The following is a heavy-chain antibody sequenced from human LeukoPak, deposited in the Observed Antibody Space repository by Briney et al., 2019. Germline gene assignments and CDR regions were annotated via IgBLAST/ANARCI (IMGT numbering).Heavy chain of an antibody. D-gene: IGHD3-22*01. Sequence: GGSLRLSCAVSGITLSNYGMSWVRQAPGKGLEWVAGISGSGGSTNYADSVKGRFTISRDNPKNTLYLQMNSLTVEDTAVYCCAKRGVVIRVILVGFHKEAYYFDSWGQGALVTVSS. CDR3: AKRGVVIRVILVGFHKEAYYFDS. J-gene: IGHJ4*02. V-gene: IGHV3-23*01. CDR2: ISGSGGST. CDR1: GITLSNYG.